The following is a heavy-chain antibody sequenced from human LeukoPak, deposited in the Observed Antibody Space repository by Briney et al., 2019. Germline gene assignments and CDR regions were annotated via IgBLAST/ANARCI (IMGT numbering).Heavy chain of an antibody. D-gene: IGHD6-13*01. CDR3: ARSGSSSWFDY. Sequence: NPSETLSLTCTVSGGSISSGSYYWSWIRQPAGKGLEWIGRIYTSGSTNYNPSLKSRVTISVDTSKNQFSLKLSSVTAADTAVYYCARSGSSSWFDYWGQGTLVTVSS. CDR1: GGSISSGSYY. V-gene: IGHV4-61*02. CDR2: IYTSGST. J-gene: IGHJ4*02.